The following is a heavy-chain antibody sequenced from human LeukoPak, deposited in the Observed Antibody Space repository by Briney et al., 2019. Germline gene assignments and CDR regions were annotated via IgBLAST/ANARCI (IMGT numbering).Heavy chain of an antibody. D-gene: IGHD6-13*01. CDR1: GFTFSSYS. CDR3: ARAATQQLPRGAFDI. Sequence: PGGSLRLSCAASGFTFSSYSMNWVRQAPGKGLEWVSSISSSSSYIYYADSVKGRFTISRDNAKNSLYLQMNSLRAEDTAVYYCARAATQQLPRGAFDIWGQGTMVTVSS. CDR2: ISSSSSYI. V-gene: IGHV3-21*01. J-gene: IGHJ3*02.